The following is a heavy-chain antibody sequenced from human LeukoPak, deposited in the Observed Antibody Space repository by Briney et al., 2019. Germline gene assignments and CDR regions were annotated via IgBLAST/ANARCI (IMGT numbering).Heavy chain of an antibody. V-gene: IGHV3-7*04. CDR2: MNQFGTEI. CDR1: KFTFSDYY. CDR3: ARGTYYYEC. J-gene: IGHJ4*02. D-gene: IGHD3/OR15-3a*01. Sequence: PGGSLRLSCAASKFTFSDYYMTWVRQAPGKGPEWVAYMNQFGTEIKYLDSVKGRFTISRDNAKNSLYLWMTSLTADDTAVYYCARGTYYYECWGQGTLVIVSS.